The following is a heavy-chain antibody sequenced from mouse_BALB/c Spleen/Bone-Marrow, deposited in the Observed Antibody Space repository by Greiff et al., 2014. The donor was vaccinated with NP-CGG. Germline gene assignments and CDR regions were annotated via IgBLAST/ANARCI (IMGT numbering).Heavy chain of an antibody. CDR2: INPYNDGT. CDR1: GYTFTSYI. Sequence: VQLKQSGPELVKPGASVKMSCKASGYTFTSYIIHWVKQKPGQGLEWIGYINPYNDGTKYSEKFEGKATLSSDKSSSTAYMELSSLTSADSAVYYCAGPAWFAYWGQGTLVTVS. J-gene: IGHJ3*01. CDR3: AGPAWFAY. V-gene: IGHV1-14*01.